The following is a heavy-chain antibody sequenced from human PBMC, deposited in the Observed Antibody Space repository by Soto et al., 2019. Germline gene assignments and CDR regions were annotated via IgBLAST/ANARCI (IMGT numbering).Heavy chain of an antibody. CDR3: ARGQYSGGGGYFDY. CDR2: ISSSGSTI. V-gene: IGHV3-48*03. CDR1: GFTFSSYE. D-gene: IGHD1-26*01. Sequence: EVQLVESGGGLVQPGGSLRLSCAASGFTFSSYEMNWVRQAPGKGLEWVSYISSSGSTIYYADSVKGRFTISRDNAKNSLDRQMNSLRAEDTAVYYGARGQYSGGGGYFDYWGQETLVTVSS. J-gene: IGHJ4*02.